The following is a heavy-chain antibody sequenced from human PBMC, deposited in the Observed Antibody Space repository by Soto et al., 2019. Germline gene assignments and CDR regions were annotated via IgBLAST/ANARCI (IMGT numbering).Heavy chain of an antibody. J-gene: IGHJ6*02. CDR2: INPKSGGT. CDR3: ARGDSTGCSNGVCSFFYNHDMDV. V-gene: IGHV1-2*04. D-gene: IGHD2-8*01. CDR1: GYSFTDYH. Sequence: ASVKVSCKASGYSFTDYHIHWVRQAPGQGLEWLGRINPKSGGTSTAQKFQGWVTMTTDTSISTASMELTRLTSDDTATYYCARGDSTGCSNGVCSFFYNHDMDVWGQGTTVTVSS.